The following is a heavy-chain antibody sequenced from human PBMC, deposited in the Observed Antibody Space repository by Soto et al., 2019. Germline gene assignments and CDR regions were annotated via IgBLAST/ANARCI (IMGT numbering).Heavy chain of an antibody. CDR3: AKGHSDYQGDYNYYGMDV. Sequence: ASVKVSCKASGYDFTAYDINWVRQASGQGLEWMGWMNPINGATGSARRFQGRVSMTRNTATGTAYLELTSLRSDDTAVYYCAKGHSDYQGDYNYYGMDVWGQGTTVTVSS. CDR2: MNPINGAT. CDR1: GYDFTAYD. V-gene: IGHV1-8*02. J-gene: IGHJ6*02. D-gene: IGHD6-25*01.